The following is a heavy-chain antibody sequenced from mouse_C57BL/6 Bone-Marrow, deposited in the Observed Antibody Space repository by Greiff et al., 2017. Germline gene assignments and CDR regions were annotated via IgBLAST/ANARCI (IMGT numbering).Heavy chain of an antibody. Sequence: VQLQQSGAELARPGASVKLSCKASGYTFTSYGISWVKQRTGQGLEWIGEISPRSGNTYYNEKFKGKATLTADKSSSTAYMELRSLTSADSAVYFCARSRDYGPPMDYWGQGTSVTVSS. V-gene: IGHV1-81*01. CDR2: ISPRSGNT. CDR3: ARSRDYGPPMDY. CDR1: GYTFTSYG. J-gene: IGHJ4*01. D-gene: IGHD1-1*01.